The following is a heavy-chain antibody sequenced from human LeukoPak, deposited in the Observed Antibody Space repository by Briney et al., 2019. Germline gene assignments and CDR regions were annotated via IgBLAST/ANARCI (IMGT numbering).Heavy chain of an antibody. J-gene: IGHJ3*02. CDR2: ISGSSNTI. CDR1: GFIFSGYS. CDR3: ARQHIAVGGVGGFDI. D-gene: IGHD6-19*01. Sequence: PGGSLRLSCAASGFIFSGYSMNWVRQAPGKGLEWVSYISGSSNTIHYADSVKGRFTISRDNAKNSLYLQMNNLRAEDTAVYYCARQHIAVGGVGGFDIWGQGTMVTVSS. V-gene: IGHV3-48*04.